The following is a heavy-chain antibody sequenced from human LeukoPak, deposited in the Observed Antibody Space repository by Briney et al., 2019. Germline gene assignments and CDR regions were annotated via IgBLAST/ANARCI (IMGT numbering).Heavy chain of an antibody. CDR3: ASTGGIIQLWQEDY. CDR1: GFTFSSYW. Sequence: GGSLRLSCAASGFTFSSYWMSWVRQAPGKGLEWVANIKQDGSEKYYVDSVKGRFTISRDNAKNSLYLQMNSLRAEDTAVYYCASTGGIIQLWQEDYWGQGTLDTVSS. CDR2: IKQDGSEK. D-gene: IGHD5-18*01. V-gene: IGHV3-7*03. J-gene: IGHJ4*02.